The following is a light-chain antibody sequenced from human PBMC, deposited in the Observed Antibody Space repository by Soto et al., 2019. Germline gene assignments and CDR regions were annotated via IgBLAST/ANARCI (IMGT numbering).Light chain of an antibody. CDR2: GAS. CDR3: QQYNNWPPRWT. J-gene: IGKJ1*01. CDR1: QSVSSN. Sequence: EIVMTQSPATLSVSPGERATLSCRASQSVSSNLAWYQQKTGQAPRLLIYGASTRATGIPARFSGSGSGTEFTLTISSLQSEDFAVYYCQQYNNWPPRWTFGQGTKVDI. V-gene: IGKV3-15*01.